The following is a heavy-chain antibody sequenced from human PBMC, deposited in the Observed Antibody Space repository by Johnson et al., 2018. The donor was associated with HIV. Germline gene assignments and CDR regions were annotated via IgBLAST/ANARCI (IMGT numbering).Heavy chain of an antibody. CDR1: GFAFSSYA. J-gene: IGHJ3*02. CDR3: AKGRYSSSWYLAGAFDI. CDR2: ISGSGGST. D-gene: IGHD6-13*01. V-gene: IGHV3-23*04. Sequence: EVQLVESRGGVVQPGRSLRLSCAVSGFAFSSYAMTWVRQAPGKGLEWVSAISGSGGSTYYADSVKGQFTISRDNSKNTLYLQMNSLRAEDTAIYYCAKGRYSSSWYLAGAFDIWGQGTMVTVSS.